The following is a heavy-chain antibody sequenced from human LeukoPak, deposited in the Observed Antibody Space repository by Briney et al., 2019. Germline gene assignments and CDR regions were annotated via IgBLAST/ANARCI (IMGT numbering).Heavy chain of an antibody. D-gene: IGHD3-10*01. CDR3: ASYYGSGTYFDY. CDR2: IYYSGST. V-gene: IGHV4-59*07. CDR1: GVSISSYY. J-gene: IGHJ4*02. Sequence: SDTLSLTYTVPGVSISSYYWSWIRQPPGKGLERNGYIYYSGSTNYNPSLKSRVSISLDTSKNQFSLKLRSVSAADTAVYYCASYYGSGTYFDYWGQGTLVTVSS.